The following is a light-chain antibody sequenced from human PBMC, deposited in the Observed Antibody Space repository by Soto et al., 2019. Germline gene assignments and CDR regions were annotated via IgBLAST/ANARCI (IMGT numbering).Light chain of an antibody. V-gene: IGLV4-69*01. CDR3: QTWATGFWV. Sequence: QPVLTQSPSASASLGASVKLTCTLSSGYNSYSIAWHQQQPEKGPRYLMKVNSDGSHSRGDGIPDRFSGSSSGTERYLTISSRRSGDEADYYCQTWATGFWVFGGGTKLTVL. CDR1: SGYNSYS. CDR2: VNSDGSH. J-gene: IGLJ3*02.